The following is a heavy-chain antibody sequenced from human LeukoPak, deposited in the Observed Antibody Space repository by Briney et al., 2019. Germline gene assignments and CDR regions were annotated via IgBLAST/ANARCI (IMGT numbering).Heavy chain of an antibody. D-gene: IGHD3-10*01. CDR1: GFIFGDYN. CDR3: SRGQKDPYGPEFDY. CDR2: IRAKIHDGTT. Sequence: PGGSLRLSCTTSGFIFGDYNMNWVRQAPGKGLEWVGYIRAKIHDGTTDFAASVKGRFTISRDDSKSIAYLQMTSLKSEDTAVYYCSRGQKDPYGPEFDYWGRGTLVTVSS. J-gene: IGHJ4*02. V-gene: IGHV3-49*04.